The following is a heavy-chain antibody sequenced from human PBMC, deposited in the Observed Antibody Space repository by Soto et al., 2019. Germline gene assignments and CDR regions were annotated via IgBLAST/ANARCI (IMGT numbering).Heavy chain of an antibody. J-gene: IGHJ4*02. CDR1: GFTFSSYA. V-gene: IGHV3-23*01. CDR3: VGYDYVWGSYRPKGPFDY. CDR2: ISGSGGST. D-gene: IGHD3-16*02. Sequence: GGSLRLSCAASGFTFSSYAMSWVRQAPGKGLEWVSAISGSGGSTYYADSVKGRFTISRDNAKNTLYLQMNSLRAEDTAVYYCVGYDYVWGSYRPKGPFDYWGQGTLVTVSS.